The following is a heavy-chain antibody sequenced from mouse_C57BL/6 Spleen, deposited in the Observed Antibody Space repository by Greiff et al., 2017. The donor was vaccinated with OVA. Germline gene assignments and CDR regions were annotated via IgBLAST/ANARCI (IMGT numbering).Heavy chain of an antibody. J-gene: IGHJ2*01. CDR3: ARSATVALDY. CDR2: IDPSDSYT. Sequence: QVQLQQPGAELVMPGASVKLSCKASGYTFTSYWMHWVKQRPGQGLEWIGEIDPSDSYTNYNQKFKGKSTLTVDKSSSTAYMQLSSLTSEDAAVYYCARSATVALDYWGQGTTLTVSS. D-gene: IGHD1-1*01. CDR1: GYTFTSYW. V-gene: IGHV1-69*01.